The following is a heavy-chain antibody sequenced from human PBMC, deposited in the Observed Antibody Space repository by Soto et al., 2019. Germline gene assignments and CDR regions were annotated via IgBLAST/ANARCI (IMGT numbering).Heavy chain of an antibody. J-gene: IGHJ4*02. Sequence: EVQLVESRGALVQPGTSLRLSCAASGFTFSSYWIHWVRQAPGEGLVWVSRINGDGSRTNYADSVKGRFASFRDNAKNTLYLQIHSLRAEDTAVYYCARGGFGAFYLDSWGQGTLVTVSS. D-gene: IGHD3-10*01. CDR1: GFTFSSYW. CDR2: INGDGSRT. CDR3: ARGGFGAFYLDS. V-gene: IGHV3-74*01.